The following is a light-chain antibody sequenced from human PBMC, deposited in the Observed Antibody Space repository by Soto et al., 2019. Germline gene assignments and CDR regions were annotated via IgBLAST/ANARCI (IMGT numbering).Light chain of an antibody. J-gene: IGKJ1*01. CDR1: QSLVSSDGNTY. Sequence: DVVMTQSPVSLSVTLGQPASISCRSSQSLVSSDGNTYLTWYQQRPGQSPRGLIYKVSNRESGVQDRFSGSGSGTDFTLEISRVEAEDVGIYYCLQGKSWPWTFGQGTKVEIK. CDR2: KVS. CDR3: LQGKSWPWT. V-gene: IGKV2-30*01.